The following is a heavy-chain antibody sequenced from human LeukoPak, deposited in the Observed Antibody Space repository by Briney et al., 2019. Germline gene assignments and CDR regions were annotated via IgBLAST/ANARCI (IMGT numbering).Heavy chain of an antibody. CDR2: ISGGGGST. J-gene: IGHJ5*02. CDR3: AKGSLVAATYNWFDP. Sequence: GGSLRLSCAASGFTFSSYAMSWVRQAPGKGLEWVSAISGGGGSTYYADSVKGRFTISRDNSKNTLYLQMNSLRAEDTAVYYCAKGSLVAATYNWFDPWGQGTLVTVYS. CDR1: GFTFSSYA. V-gene: IGHV3-23*01. D-gene: IGHD2-15*01.